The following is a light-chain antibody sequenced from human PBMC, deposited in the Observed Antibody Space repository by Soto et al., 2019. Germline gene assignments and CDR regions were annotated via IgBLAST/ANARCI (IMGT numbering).Light chain of an antibody. J-gene: IGLJ2*01. V-gene: IGLV2-23*01. Sequence: QSALTQPASVSGSPGQSVTISCTGTSSDVGSYNLVSWYQQQPGKVPRLMIYEGNKRPSGVSNRFSGSKSGNTASLTISGLQAEDEADYYCCAYAGFNTLIFGGGTQLTVL. CDR1: SSDVGSYNL. CDR3: CAYAGFNTLI. CDR2: EGN.